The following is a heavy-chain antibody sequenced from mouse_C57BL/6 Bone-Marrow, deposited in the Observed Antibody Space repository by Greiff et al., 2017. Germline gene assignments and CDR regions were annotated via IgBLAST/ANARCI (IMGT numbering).Heavy chain of an antibody. J-gene: IGHJ4*01. CDR1: GYTFTSYW. CDR2: IDPSDSYT. V-gene: IGHV1-59*01. Sequence: QVQLQQPGAELVRPGTSVTLSCKASGYTFTSYWMHWVKQRPGQGLEWIGVIDPSDSYTNYNQKFKGKATLTVDTSSSTAYMQLSSLTSEDSAVYYRARRPCLYAMDYWGQGTSVTVSS. CDR3: ARRPCLYAMDY.